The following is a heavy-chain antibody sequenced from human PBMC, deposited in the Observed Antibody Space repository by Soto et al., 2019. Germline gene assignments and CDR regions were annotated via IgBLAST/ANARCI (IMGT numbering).Heavy chain of an antibody. V-gene: IGHV4-34*01. CDR1: GGSFSGFY. CDR2: INHSGST. CDR3: ARGIKMSGTPNWAFDI. Sequence: ASETLSLTCAVYGGSFSGFYWSWIRQPPGKGLEWIGEINHSGSTNCNPSLKSRVTISVDRSKNQVSLRLSSVTAADTAVYYCARGIKMSGTPNWAFDIWGQGTMVTVSS. D-gene: IGHD6-13*01. J-gene: IGHJ3*02.